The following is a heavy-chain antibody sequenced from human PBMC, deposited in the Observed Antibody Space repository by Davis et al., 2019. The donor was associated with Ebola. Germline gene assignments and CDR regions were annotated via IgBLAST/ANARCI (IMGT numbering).Heavy chain of an antibody. CDR3: ANKYTLGTNYFDY. CDR2: ISGGGGST. Sequence: GESLKISCAASGFTFSSYVMSWVRQAPGKGLEWVSSISGGGGSTYYADSVKGRFTISRDNSKNTLYLQMNGLRAEDSAVYYCANKYTLGTNYFDYWGQGTLVTVSS. J-gene: IGHJ4*02. D-gene: IGHD1-1*01. CDR1: GFTFSSYV. V-gene: IGHV3-23*01.